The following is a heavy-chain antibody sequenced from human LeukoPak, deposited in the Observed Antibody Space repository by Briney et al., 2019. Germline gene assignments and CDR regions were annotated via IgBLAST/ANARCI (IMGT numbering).Heavy chain of an antibody. Sequence: SETLSLTCTVSGGSISSYSWSWIRQPAGKGLEWIGRIYTSGSTNYNPSLKSRVTMSLDTSKNQFSLKLSSVTAADTAVYYCARLMYDSSGYSLGMDVWGKGTTVTVSS. CDR2: IYTSGST. CDR1: GGSISSYS. J-gene: IGHJ6*03. V-gene: IGHV4-4*07. D-gene: IGHD3-22*01. CDR3: ARLMYDSSGYSLGMDV.